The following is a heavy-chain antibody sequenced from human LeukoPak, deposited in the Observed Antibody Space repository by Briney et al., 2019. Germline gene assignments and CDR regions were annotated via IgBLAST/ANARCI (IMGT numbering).Heavy chain of an antibody. J-gene: IGHJ5*02. CDR1: GYTFTSYG. Sequence: ASVKVSCKASGYTFTSYGISWVRQAPGQGLEWMGWISADNGNTNFAQKFQGRVTMTTDTSTSTAYMELRSLRSDDTAVYYCARDGSGSEYNWFDPWGQGTLVTVSS. CDR3: ARDGSGSEYNWFDP. CDR2: ISADNGNT. D-gene: IGHD1-26*01. V-gene: IGHV1-18*01.